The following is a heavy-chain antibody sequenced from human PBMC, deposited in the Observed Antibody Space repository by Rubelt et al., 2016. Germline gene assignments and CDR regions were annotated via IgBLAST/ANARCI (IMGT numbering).Heavy chain of an antibody. V-gene: IGHV3-23*01. CDR3: AKTDRIDCSGGSCPFDY. J-gene: IGHJ4*02. Sequence: GKGLEWVSTISGNAANTHYADSVKGRFTISRDNSKNTLSLQMNSLRAEDTAVYYCAKTDRIDCSGGSCPFDYWGQGTLVTVSS. D-gene: IGHD2-15*01. CDR2: ISGNAANT.